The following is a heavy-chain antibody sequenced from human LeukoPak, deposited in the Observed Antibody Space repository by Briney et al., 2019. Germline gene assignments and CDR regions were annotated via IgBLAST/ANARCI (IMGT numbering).Heavy chain of an antibody. CDR1: GGSISSSYYY. V-gene: IGHV4-39*01. CDR3: ARASPGPVDSSGHYVYYYYGMDV. CDR2: IYYSGST. D-gene: IGHD3-22*01. Sequence: SETLSLTCTVSGGSISSSYYYWGWIRQPPGKGLEWIGSIYYSGSTYYNPSLKSRVTISVDTSKNQFSLKLRSVTAADTAVYYCARASPGPVDSSGHYVYYYYGMDVWGQGTTVTVSS. J-gene: IGHJ6*02.